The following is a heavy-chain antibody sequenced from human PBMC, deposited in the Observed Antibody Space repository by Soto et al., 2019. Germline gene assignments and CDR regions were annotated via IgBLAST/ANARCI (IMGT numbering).Heavy chain of an antibody. D-gene: IGHD2-2*01. CDR1: GYTLAELS. Sequence: ASVTVSCKVSGYTLAELSMHWVRQAPGKGLEWMGGFDPEDGETIYAQKFQGRVTMTEDTSTDTAYMELSSLRSEDTAVYYCATVDRRHCSGTSCPPYYYYYYGMDAWGQGTTVTVSS. CDR3: ATVDRRHCSGTSCPPYYYYYYGMDA. J-gene: IGHJ6*02. CDR2: FDPEDGET. V-gene: IGHV1-24*01.